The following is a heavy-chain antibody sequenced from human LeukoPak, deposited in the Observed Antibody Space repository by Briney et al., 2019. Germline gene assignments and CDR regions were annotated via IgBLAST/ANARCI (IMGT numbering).Heavy chain of an antibody. CDR2: ISSSGATI. V-gene: IGHV3-48*03. Sequence: GGSLRLSCAAPGFTFSNYEMNWVRQAPGKGLEWVSYISSSGATIYYADSVKGRFTISRDNAKNSLYLQMNSLRVEDTAVYYCARARVPDYWGQGTLVTVSS. CDR1: GFTFSNYE. CDR3: ARARVPDY. J-gene: IGHJ4*02.